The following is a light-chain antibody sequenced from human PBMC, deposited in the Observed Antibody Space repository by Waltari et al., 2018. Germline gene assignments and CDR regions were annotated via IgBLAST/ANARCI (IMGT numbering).Light chain of an antibody. CDR2: EVS. J-gene: IGLJ2*01. CDR3: SSYTSSSTLV. Sequence: QSALTQPASVSGSPGQSLTIPCTGPSSHVGGYTYVSWYQQHPGKAPKLMIYEVSNRPSGVSNRFSGSKSGNTASLTISGLQAEDEADYYCSSYTSSSTLVFGGGTKLTVL. CDR1: SSHVGGYTY. V-gene: IGLV2-14*01.